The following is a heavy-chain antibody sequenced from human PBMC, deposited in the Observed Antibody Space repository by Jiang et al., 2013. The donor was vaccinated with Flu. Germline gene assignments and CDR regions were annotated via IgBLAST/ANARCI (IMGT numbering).Heavy chain of an antibody. D-gene: IGHD2-15*01. CDR1: GGTFSSLT. CDR3: ARESTGGRIWDY. Sequence: SGAEVKKPGSSVKVSCKVSGGTFSSLTISWVRQARGQGLEWMGRITPILALADYAQKFQGRVTITADTSTTTVYMELSSLRSEDTAVYYCARESTGGRIWDYWGQGTLVTVSS. J-gene: IGHJ4*02. V-gene: IGHV1-69*04. CDR2: ITPILALA.